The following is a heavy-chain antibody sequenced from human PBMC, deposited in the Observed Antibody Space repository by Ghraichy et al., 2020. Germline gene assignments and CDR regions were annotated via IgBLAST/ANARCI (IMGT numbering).Heavy chain of an antibody. V-gene: IGHV3-64D*08. Sequence: GGSLRLSCSASGFTFSSYAMHWVRQAPGKGLDYVSAISNTGVTTYYADSVKGRFTISRDNSKHTLYLQMSSLRAEDTAVYYCVKEGYLISDWYAKFDYWGQGTLVTVSS. CDR3: VKEGYLISDWYAKFDY. D-gene: IGHD6-19*01. J-gene: IGHJ4*02. CDR1: GFTFSSYA. CDR2: ISNTGVTT.